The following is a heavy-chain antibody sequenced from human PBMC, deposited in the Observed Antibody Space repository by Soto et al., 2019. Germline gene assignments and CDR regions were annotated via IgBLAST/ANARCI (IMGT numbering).Heavy chain of an antibody. CDR3: ARGPDVLLWFGDPQMGDHLDAFDI. CDR1: GFTFSSYG. J-gene: IGHJ3*02. D-gene: IGHD3-10*01. V-gene: IGHV3-30*03. Sequence: GGSLRLSCAASGFTFSSYGMHWVRQAPGKGLEWVAVISYDGSNKYYADSVKGRFTISRDNSKNTLYLQMSSLRSEDTAVYYWARGPDVLLWFGDPQMGDHLDAFDIWGQGTMVTVAS. CDR2: ISYDGSNK.